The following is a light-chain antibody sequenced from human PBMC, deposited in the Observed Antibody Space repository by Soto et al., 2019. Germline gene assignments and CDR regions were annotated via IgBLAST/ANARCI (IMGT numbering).Light chain of an antibody. CDR2: GAS. CDR1: QSVSRN. Sequence: IVMTQSPATLSVSPGERVTLSCRASQSVSRNLAWYQQKPGQAPRLLIYGASTRATGIPARFSGSGSGTEFTLNISILQSEDFAVCYCQQYNNWPPMSTFGQGTKVEIK. CDR3: QQYNNWPPMST. J-gene: IGKJ2*01. V-gene: IGKV3D-15*01.